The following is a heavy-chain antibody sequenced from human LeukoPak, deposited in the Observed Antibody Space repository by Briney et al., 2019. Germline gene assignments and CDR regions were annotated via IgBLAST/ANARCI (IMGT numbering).Heavy chain of an antibody. V-gene: IGHV3-23*01. D-gene: IGHD5-24*01. CDR3: AKDPSTLTIRDDY. CDR1: GFTFGSYG. CDR2: IHPSGTNT. Sequence: GGTLRLACAASGFTFGSYGMSWVRQAPGKGLEWVSTIHPSGTNTHYADSVKGRFTISRDNSKNKLFLLMSTLRADDTAIYYCAKDPSTLTIRDDYWGQGTLVTVSS. J-gene: IGHJ4*02.